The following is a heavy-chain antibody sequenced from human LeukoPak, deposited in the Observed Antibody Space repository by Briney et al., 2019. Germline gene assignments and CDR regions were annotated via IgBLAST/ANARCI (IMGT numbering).Heavy chain of an antibody. J-gene: IGHJ4*02. Sequence: GSLRLSCAASGFTFSSYAMHWVRQAPGKGLEWVAVISYDGSNKYYADSVKGRFTISRDNSKNTLYLQMNSLRAEDTAVYYCARDLGNYDSSGYVGYWGQGTLVTVSS. CDR3: ARDLGNYDSSGYVGY. CDR1: GFTFSSYA. CDR2: ISYDGSNK. V-gene: IGHV3-30-3*01. D-gene: IGHD3-22*01.